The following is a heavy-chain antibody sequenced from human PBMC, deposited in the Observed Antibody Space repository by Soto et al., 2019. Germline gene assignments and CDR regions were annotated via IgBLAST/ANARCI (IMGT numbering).Heavy chain of an antibody. Sequence: PSEILSLTCTVSGGSISSSIYYWGWIRQPPGKGLEWIGNIYYSGSTNYNPSLKSRVTISVDTSKNQFSLKLSSVTAADTAVYYCAREVGYYYDSSGQAWFDPWGQGTLVTVSS. J-gene: IGHJ5*02. D-gene: IGHD3-22*01. CDR1: GGSISSSIYY. V-gene: IGHV4-39*07. CDR2: IYYSGST. CDR3: AREVGYYYDSSGQAWFDP.